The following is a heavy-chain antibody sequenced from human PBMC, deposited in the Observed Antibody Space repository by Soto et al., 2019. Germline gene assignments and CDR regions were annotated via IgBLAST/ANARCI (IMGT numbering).Heavy chain of an antibody. CDR3: ARENSYFDY. CDR1: GYTFRNFG. Sequence: QIPLLQSGAEVKKPRASVKVTCKASGYTFRNFGIIWVRQAPGQGLEWLGWISAYNANANYAQKFQGRLTMTADTSTSTAYMELRSLRSDDTAVYYCARENSYFDYWGQGTLVTVSS. CDR2: ISAYNANA. V-gene: IGHV1-18*01. J-gene: IGHJ4*02.